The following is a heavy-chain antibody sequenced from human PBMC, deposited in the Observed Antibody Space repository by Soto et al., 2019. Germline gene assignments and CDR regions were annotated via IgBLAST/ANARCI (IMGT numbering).Heavy chain of an antibody. CDR1: GYSFTSYW. V-gene: IGHV5-51*01. CDR2: IYPGDSDT. CDR3: ARHILLCIYPREYYAMYV. D-gene: IGHD2-8*01. Sequence: PGESLKISCKGSGYSFTSYWIGWVRQMPGKGLEWMGIIYPGDSDTRYSPSFQGQVTISADKSISTAYLQWSSLKASDTAMYYCARHILLCIYPREYYAMYVWGQGTAVTVSS. J-gene: IGHJ6*02.